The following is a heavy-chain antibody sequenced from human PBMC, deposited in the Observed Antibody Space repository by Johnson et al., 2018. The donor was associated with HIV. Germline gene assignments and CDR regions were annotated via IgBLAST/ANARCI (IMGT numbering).Heavy chain of an antibody. J-gene: IGHJ3*02. CDR1: GFTFSIYT. CDR3: ARERRAGVKGAFDI. Sequence: QMQLVESGGGVVQPGKSLRLSCAASGFTFSIYTMHWVRQAPGKGLEWVAVISYDGSNKYYADSVKGRFTISRDNSKNTMYLQMNSLRAEDTAVYYCARERRAGVKGAFDIWGQGTMVTVSS. CDR2: ISYDGSNK. D-gene: IGHD2-21*01. V-gene: IGHV3-30*04.